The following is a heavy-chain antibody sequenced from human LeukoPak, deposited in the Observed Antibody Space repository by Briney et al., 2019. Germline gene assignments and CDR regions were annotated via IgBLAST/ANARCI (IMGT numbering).Heavy chain of an antibody. J-gene: IGHJ4*02. D-gene: IGHD2-21*01. Sequence: SETLSLTCAVHGVSFSAYSWSWIRQSPGRGLEWNGEIIPGGGVIYNPSLKSRATISGDTSKNQFSLSLTSVTAADTAVYYCARIRCGHTDVVCYNYWGLGTLVTVSS. CDR2: IIPGGGV. CDR3: ARIRCGHTDVVCYNY. V-gene: IGHV4-34*12. CDR1: GVSFSAYS.